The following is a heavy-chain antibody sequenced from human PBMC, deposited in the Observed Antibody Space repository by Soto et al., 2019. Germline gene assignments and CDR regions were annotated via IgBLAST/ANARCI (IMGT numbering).Heavy chain of an antibody. CDR1: AFTANRSY. Sequence: GRSLRLSCAPCAFTANRSYISWVRQAPGKGLPWASVIYSGGTTYNADSVKGRFTISRDYSKNTLYLQMNSLRAEDTAVYYCARDPGCSGGSCPDAFDIWGQGTM. V-gene: IGHV3-66*01. D-gene: IGHD2-15*01. CDR2: IYSGGTT. CDR3: ARDPGCSGGSCPDAFDI. J-gene: IGHJ3*02.